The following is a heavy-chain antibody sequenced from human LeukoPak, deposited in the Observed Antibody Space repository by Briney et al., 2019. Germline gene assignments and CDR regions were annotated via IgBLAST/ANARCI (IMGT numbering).Heavy chain of an antibody. D-gene: IGHD2-2*01. V-gene: IGHV3-23*01. CDR3: GKAIRTSCYGCNMDV. J-gene: IGHJ6*03. Sequence: GRSLRLSCAASGFTFSSYAMNWVRQAPGRGLEWGSTISATGGTTYQAVSEKRRLTISRDNSKNRLYLQLNPLKAEDTAVHYCGKAIRTSCYGCNMDVWREGATVTDSS. CDR1: GFTFSSYA. CDR2: ISATGGTT.